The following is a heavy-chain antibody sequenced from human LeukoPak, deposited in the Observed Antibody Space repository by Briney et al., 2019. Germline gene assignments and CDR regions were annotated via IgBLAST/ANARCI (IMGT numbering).Heavy chain of an antibody. CDR2: IYYSGST. CDR1: GGSISSGGYY. V-gene: IGHV4-31*03. D-gene: IGHD1-26*01. Sequence: PSETLSLTCTVSGGSISSGGYYWSWIRQHPGKGLEWIGYIYYSGSTYYNPSLKSRVTISVDTSKNQFSLKLSSVTAADTAVYYCAGDSGSYYWFDYWGQGTLVTVSS. J-gene: IGHJ4*02. CDR3: AGDSGSYYWFDY.